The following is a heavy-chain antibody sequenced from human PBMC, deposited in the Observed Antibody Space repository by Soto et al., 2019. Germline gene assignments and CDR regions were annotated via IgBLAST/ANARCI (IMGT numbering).Heavy chain of an antibody. V-gene: IGHV6-1*01. CDR3: ARVPLAGGGLELRDYYYYGMDV. CDR1: GDSVSSNSAA. J-gene: IGHJ6*02. D-gene: IGHD1-7*01. Sequence: SETLSLTCAISGDSVSSNSAAWNWIRQSPSRGLEWLGRTYYRSKWYNDYAVSVKSRITINPDTSKNQFSLQLNSVTPEDTAVYYCARVPLAGGGLELRDYYYYGMDVWGQGXTVTVSS. CDR2: TYYRSKWYN.